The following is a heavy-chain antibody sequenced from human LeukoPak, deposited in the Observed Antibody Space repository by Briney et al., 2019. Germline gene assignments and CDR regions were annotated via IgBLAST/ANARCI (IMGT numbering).Heavy chain of an antibody. Sequence: ASVKVSCNVSGYSLTDLSMYWVRQAPGNGLEWMGGFDPEDGRPVYAQKFQGRVTLTEDTSTETAYMELSSLRSEDTAVYFCAAGYSSGWFAEYFHSWGQGTLVTVSS. J-gene: IGHJ1*01. CDR2: FDPEDGRP. CDR1: GYSLTDLS. D-gene: IGHD6-19*01. V-gene: IGHV1-24*01. CDR3: AAGYSSGWFAEYFHS.